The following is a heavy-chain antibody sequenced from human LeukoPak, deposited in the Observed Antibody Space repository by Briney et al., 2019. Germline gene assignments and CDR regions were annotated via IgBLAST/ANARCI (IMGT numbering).Heavy chain of an antibody. V-gene: IGHV3-23*01. D-gene: IGHD2-15*01. CDR2: ISGNDGST. CDR3: TKDVLAGGLDY. Sequence: GGSLRLSCAASGFAFSSYAMIWVRQAPGKGLEWVSGISGNDGSTFYADSVKGRSTISRDNSKNTLYLQMNSLRVEDTAVYYCTKDVLAGGLDYWGPGTLVTVSS. J-gene: IGHJ4*01. CDR1: GFAFSSYA.